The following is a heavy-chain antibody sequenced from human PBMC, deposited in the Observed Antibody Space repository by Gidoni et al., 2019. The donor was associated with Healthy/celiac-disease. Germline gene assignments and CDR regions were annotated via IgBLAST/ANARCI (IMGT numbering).Heavy chain of an antibody. D-gene: IGHD1-26*01. Sequence: QVQLQESGPGLVKPSETLSLTCTVSGGSISSYYWSWIRQPPGKGLEWIGYIYYSGSTNYNPSLKSRVTISVDTSKNQFSLKLTSVTAADTAVYYCATSIVGATDFDYWGQGTLVTVSS. CDR3: ATSIVGATDFDY. CDR1: GGSISSYY. J-gene: IGHJ4*02. CDR2: IYYSGST. V-gene: IGHV4-59*01.